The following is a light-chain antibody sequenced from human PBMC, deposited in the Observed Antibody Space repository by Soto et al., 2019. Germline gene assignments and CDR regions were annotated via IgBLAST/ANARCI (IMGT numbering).Light chain of an antibody. J-gene: IGLJ2*01. Sequence: QSVLTQPPSASGTPGQRVTSSCSGNTSNIGSNTVSWYQQLPGTAPKLLIYSDNQRPSGVPDRFSGSKSGTSASLAISGLQSEDEADYYCAAWDDNLNGLFGGGTKVTVL. CDR2: SDN. CDR3: AAWDDNLNGL. V-gene: IGLV1-44*01. CDR1: TSNIGSNT.